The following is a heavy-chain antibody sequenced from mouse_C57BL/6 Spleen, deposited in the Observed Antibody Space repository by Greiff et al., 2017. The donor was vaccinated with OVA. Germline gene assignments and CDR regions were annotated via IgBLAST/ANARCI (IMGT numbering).Heavy chain of an antibody. V-gene: IGHV1-26*01. CDR3: ARTLYYYGSRGYFDV. CDR2: INPNNGGT. D-gene: IGHD1-1*01. Sequence: EVQLQQSGPELVKPGASVKISCKASGYTFTDYYMSWVKQSHGKSLEWIGDINPNNGGTSYNQKFKGKATLTVDKSSSTAYMELRSLTSEDSAVYYCARTLYYYGSRGYFDVWGTGTTVTVSS. J-gene: IGHJ1*03. CDR1: GYTFTDYY.